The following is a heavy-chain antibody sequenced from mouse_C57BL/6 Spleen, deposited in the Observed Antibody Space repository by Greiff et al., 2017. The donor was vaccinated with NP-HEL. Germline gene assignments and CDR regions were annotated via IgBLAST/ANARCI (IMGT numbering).Heavy chain of an antibody. CDR1: GYTFTDYY. CDR2: IFPGSGST. V-gene: IGHV1-75*01. CDR3: ARRNYSNYVTYAMDY. J-gene: IGHJ4*01. Sequence: QVQLQQSGPELVKPGASVKISCKASGYTFTDYYINWVKQRPGQGLEWIGWIFPGSGSTYYNEKFKGKATLTVDKSSSTAYMLLSSLTSEDSAVYFCARRNYSNYVTYAMDYWGQGTSVTVSS. D-gene: IGHD2-5*01.